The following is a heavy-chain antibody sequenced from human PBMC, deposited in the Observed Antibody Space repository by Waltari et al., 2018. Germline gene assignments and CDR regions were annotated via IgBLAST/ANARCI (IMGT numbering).Heavy chain of an antibody. D-gene: IGHD2-15*01. CDR1: GFAFADYG. CDR3: ARDHCSGGACYIDF. Sequence: EVQLVESGGGWLHPGTSLRTSCTAPGFAFADYGMHWVRQVPGRGLEWVSGISWSGENSAYADSVRGRFTISRDNAKNSLYLQMSGLRVDDMALYFCARDHCSGGACYIDFWGQGTLVTVSS. V-gene: IGHV3-9*03. J-gene: IGHJ4*02. CDR2: ISWSGENS.